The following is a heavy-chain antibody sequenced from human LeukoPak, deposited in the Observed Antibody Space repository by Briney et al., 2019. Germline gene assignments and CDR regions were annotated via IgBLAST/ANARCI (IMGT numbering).Heavy chain of an antibody. J-gene: IGHJ5*02. D-gene: IGHD6-13*01. CDR3: TKSIPGHSSSWYWTAP. V-gene: IGHV4-59*01. Sequence: SESLSLTSTGSAGSISTYYWSWLGQPPGEGLEWVGYIYYSGSTNYNLSLMRRVTISVDTCKNQFSPKLTSISARDQHWPYCTKSIPGHSSSWYWTAPCGQGTLVTASS. CDR1: AGSISTYY. CDR2: IYYSGST.